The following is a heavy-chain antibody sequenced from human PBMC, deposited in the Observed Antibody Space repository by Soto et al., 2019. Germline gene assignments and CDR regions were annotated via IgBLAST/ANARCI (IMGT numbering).Heavy chain of an antibody. D-gene: IGHD6-19*01. Sequence: SETLSLTCTVSGGSISSGDYYWSWIRQPPGKGLEWIGYIYYSGSTYYNPSLKSRVTISVDTSKNQFSLKLSSVTAADTAVYYCARSTEGLVLTAWGQGTLVTVSS. CDR1: GGSISSGDYY. CDR3: ARSTEGLVLTA. V-gene: IGHV4-30-4*01. J-gene: IGHJ5*02. CDR2: IYYSGST.